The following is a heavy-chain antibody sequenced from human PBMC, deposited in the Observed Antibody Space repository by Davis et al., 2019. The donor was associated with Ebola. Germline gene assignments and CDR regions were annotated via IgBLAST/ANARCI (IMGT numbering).Heavy chain of an antibody. J-gene: IGHJ3*02. Sequence: AASVKVSCKASGYTITRYAMQWVRQAPGQGLEWMGWIDAGNGNTKYSQKFQGRVTITRDRSANTGYMELSSLRSEDTAVYYCRVVVISGDAFDIWGQGTMVTVSS. V-gene: IGHV1-3*01. CDR2: IDAGNGNT. D-gene: IGHD3-22*01. CDR1: GYTITRYA. CDR3: RVVVISGDAFDI.